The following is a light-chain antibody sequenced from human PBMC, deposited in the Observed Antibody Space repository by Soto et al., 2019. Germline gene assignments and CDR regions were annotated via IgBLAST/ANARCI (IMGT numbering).Light chain of an antibody. Sequence: DIQMPQAPYSVSSSVGDRVTITCRASQGISSWLAWYQQKPEKAPKLVNYDASSLQSGVTSRFSGGASGTDFPLTSSSLQPEDCANYYCQKANRFPLTFGGGTKVAI. CDR3: QKANRFPLT. J-gene: IGKJ4*01. CDR2: DAS. CDR1: QGISSW. V-gene: IGKV1-12*01.